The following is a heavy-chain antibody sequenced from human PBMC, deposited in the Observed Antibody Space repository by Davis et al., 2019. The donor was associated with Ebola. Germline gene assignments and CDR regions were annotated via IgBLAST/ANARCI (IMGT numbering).Heavy chain of an antibody. D-gene: IGHD3-16*01. CDR1: GYSFFSYW. CDR2: INPGDSET. V-gene: IGHV5-51*01. J-gene: IGHJ4*02. Sequence: GESLKISCKGSGYSFFSYWIGRVRQMPGKGLEWMGIINPGDSETRYSPSFQGHVTISADKSISTAYLQWSSLQASDTAIYYCATLSATGLSDSWGQGTLVSVSS. CDR3: ATLSATGLSDS.